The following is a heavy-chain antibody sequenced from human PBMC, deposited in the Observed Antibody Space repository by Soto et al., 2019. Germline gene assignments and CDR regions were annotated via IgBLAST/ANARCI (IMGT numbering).Heavy chain of an antibody. CDR3: ARGNPTWIQLSY. D-gene: IGHD5-18*01. V-gene: IGHV1-18*01. CDR2: NSAYNGNT. J-gene: IGHJ4*02. Sequence: ASVKVSCKASGYTFTTYGISWVRQVPGQGLEWMGWNSAYNGNTNYAQKLQDRVTMTRDTSTSTAYMELSSLRSEDTAVYYCARGNPTWIQLSYWGQGTLVTVSS. CDR1: GYTFTTYG.